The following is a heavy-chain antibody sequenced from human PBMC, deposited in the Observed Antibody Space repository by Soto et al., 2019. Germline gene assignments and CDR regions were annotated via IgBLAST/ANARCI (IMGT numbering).Heavy chain of an antibody. D-gene: IGHD3-10*01. CDR2: IIPIFGTA. CDR3: ARDFRGFGLGGNWFDP. V-gene: IGHV1-69*06. J-gene: IGHJ5*02. Sequence: QVQLVQSGAEVKKPGSSVKVSCKASGGTFSSYAISWVRQAPGQGLEWMGGIIPIFGTANYAQKFQGRVKTTGDKSTRTAYMEQSSLRSEDTAVYYCARDFRGFGLGGNWFDPWGQGTLVTVSS. CDR1: GGTFSSYA.